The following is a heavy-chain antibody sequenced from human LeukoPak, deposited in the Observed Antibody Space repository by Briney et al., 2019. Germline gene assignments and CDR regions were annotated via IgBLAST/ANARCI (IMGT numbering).Heavy chain of an antibody. CDR3: ARHRYYYDILTGYPRYYYYMDV. V-gene: IGHV4-34*01. CDR2: INHSGST. D-gene: IGHD3-9*01. Sequence: SETLSLTCAVYGGSFSGYYWSWIRQPPGKGLEWIGEINHSGSTNYNPSLKSRVTISVDTSKNQFSLKLSSVTAADTAVYYCARHRYYYDILTGYPRYYYYMDVWGKGTTVTISS. CDR1: GGSFSGYY. J-gene: IGHJ6*03.